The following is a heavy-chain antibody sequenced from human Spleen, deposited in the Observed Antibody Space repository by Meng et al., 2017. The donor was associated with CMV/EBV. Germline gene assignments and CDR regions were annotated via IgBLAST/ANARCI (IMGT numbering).Heavy chain of an antibody. CDR1: GFTFRSYS. D-gene: IGHD1-7*01. V-gene: IGHV3-21*01. CDR3: AREREDRIYGGTTDYYYYGMDV. CDR2: ISSSTGYI. Sequence: GGSLRLSCAASGFTFRSYSMNWVRQAPGKGLEWVSFISSSTGYIYYADSVKGRFTISRDNAKISLYLQMNSLRAEDTAVYYCAREREDRIYGGTTDYYYYGMDVWGQGTTVTVSS. J-gene: IGHJ6*02.